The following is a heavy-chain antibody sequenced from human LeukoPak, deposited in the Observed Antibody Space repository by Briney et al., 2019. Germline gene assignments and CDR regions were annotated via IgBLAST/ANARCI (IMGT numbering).Heavy chain of an antibody. CDR2: ISYDGSNK. CDR3: AKDSSSSWYEDFDY. CDR1: GFTFSSYG. V-gene: IGHV3-30*18. Sequence: PGGSLRLSCAASGFTFSSYGMHWVRQAPGKGLEWVAVISYDGSNKYYADSVKGRFTISRDNSKNTLYLQMNSLRAEDTAVYYCAKDSSSSWYEDFDYWGQGTLVTVSS. J-gene: IGHJ4*02. D-gene: IGHD6-13*01.